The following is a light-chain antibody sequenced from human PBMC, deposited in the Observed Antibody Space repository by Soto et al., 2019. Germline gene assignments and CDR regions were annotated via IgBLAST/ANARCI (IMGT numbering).Light chain of an antibody. CDR3: QQNYNAPWT. Sequence: DIQMTQSPSSLSASVGDRVTITCRASQSITTYLNWYQQEPGKAPKLLIYAASSLQSGVPSRFSGSGSGTDFTLTISSLQPKDFATYYCQQNYNAPWTFGQGTKVEIK. CDR1: QSITTY. J-gene: IGKJ1*01. CDR2: AAS. V-gene: IGKV1-39*01.